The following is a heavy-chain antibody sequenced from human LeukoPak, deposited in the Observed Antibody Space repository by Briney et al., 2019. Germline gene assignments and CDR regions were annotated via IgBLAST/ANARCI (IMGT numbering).Heavy chain of an antibody. CDR2: ISGSGGST. J-gene: IGHJ4*02. D-gene: IGHD1-26*01. V-gene: IGHV3-23*01. Sequence: GGSLRLSCEASGFTFHDYAMSWVRQAPGKGLEWVSAISGSGGSTYYADSVKGRFTISRDNSKNTLYLQMNSLRAEDTAVYYCAKEESGSYPRGEDYWGQGTLVTVSS. CDR3: AKEESGSYPRGEDY. CDR1: GFTFHDYA.